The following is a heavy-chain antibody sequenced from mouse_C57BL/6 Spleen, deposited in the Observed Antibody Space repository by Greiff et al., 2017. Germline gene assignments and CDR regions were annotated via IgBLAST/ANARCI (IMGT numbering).Heavy chain of an antibody. J-gene: IGHJ4*01. CDR2: ISDGGSYT. Sequence: EVNVVESGGGLVKPGGSLKLSCAASGFTFSSYAMSWVRQTPEKRLEWVATISDGGSYTYYPDNVKGRFTISRDNAKNNLYLQMSHLKSEDTAMYYCAREYYYGSSWNAMDYWGQGTSVTVSS. V-gene: IGHV5-4*01. CDR3: AREYYYGSSWNAMDY. CDR1: GFTFSSYA. D-gene: IGHD1-1*01.